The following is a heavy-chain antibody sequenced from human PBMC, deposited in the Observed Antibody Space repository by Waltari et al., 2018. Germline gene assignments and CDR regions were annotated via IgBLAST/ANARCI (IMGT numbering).Heavy chain of an antibody. CDR2: IYTSGST. D-gene: IGHD6-19*01. CDR1: GGSISSYY. Sequence: QVQLQESGPGLVKPSETLSLTCTVSGGSISSYYWSWIRQPAGKGLEWIGRIYTSGSTNYNPSLKSRGTMSVDTSKNQFSLKLSSVTAADTAVYYCARVHSSGWSAIWYFDLWGRGTLVTVSS. J-gene: IGHJ2*01. V-gene: IGHV4-4*07. CDR3: ARVHSSGWSAIWYFDL.